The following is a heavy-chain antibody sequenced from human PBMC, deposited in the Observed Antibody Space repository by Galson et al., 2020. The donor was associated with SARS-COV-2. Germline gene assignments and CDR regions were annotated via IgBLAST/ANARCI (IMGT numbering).Heavy chain of an antibody. CDR3: VRGAMATVFFDL. CDR1: GFSISDYS. CDR2: ISSTSFYI. D-gene: IGHD5-12*01. J-gene: IGHJ2*01. Sequence: GGSLRLSCAASGFSISDYSMSWVRQAPGKGPEWVSSISSTSFYIYYADPVRGRFTISRDNAKNSLSLHMSSLRTEDTAVYYCVRGAMATVFFDLWGRGTLVTVSS. V-gene: IGHV3-21*01.